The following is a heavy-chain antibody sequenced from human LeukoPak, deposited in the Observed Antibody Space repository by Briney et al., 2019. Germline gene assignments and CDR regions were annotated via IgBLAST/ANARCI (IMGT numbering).Heavy chain of an antibody. Sequence: GGSLRLSCAASGFTFSSYAMSWVRQAPGKGLEWVSAIRGSGGSTYYADSVKGRFTISRDNSKNTLYLQMNSLRAEDTAVYYCAKGLRYFDWLAHYYMDVWGKGTTVTV. D-gene: IGHD3-9*01. V-gene: IGHV3-23*01. J-gene: IGHJ6*03. CDR1: GFTFSSYA. CDR3: AKGLRYFDWLAHYYMDV. CDR2: IRGSGGST.